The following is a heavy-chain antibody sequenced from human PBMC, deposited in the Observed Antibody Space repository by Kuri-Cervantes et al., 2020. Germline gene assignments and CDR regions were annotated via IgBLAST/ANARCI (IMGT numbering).Heavy chain of an antibody. J-gene: IGHJ4*02. CDR2: INPNSGGT. Sequence: ASVKVSCKASGGTFSSYAISWVRQAPGQGLECMGWINPNSGGTNYAQKFQGWVTMTRDTSISAAYMELTRLRSEDTAIYYCARGGARDGYIQKGDYFDYWGQGTLVTVSS. CDR1: GGTFSSYA. D-gene: IGHD5-24*01. V-gene: IGHV1-2*04. CDR3: ARGGARDGYIQKGDYFDY.